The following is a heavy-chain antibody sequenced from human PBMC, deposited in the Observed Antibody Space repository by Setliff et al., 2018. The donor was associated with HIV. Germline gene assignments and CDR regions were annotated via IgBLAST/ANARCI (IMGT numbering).Heavy chain of an antibody. D-gene: IGHD2-21*01. J-gene: IGHJ4*02. CDR3: AKDRPHMASALNY. CDR1: GFTFSTSW. CDR2: VNEDGSVK. Sequence: SLKISCVVSGFTFSTSWMTWVRQAPGEGLEWVANVNEDGSVKNYVDSVKGRFTISRDNSKNSLYLEMDSLRADDTAIYYCAKDRPHMASALNYWGQGTLVTVSS. V-gene: IGHV3-7*01.